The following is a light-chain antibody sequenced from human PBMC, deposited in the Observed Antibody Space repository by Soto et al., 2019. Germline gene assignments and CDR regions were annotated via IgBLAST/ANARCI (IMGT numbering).Light chain of an antibody. V-gene: IGKV1-5*03. CDR3: QQHDDYSHAT. J-gene: IGKJ2*01. Sequence: DIQMTQSPSTLSASVGDRVTITCRASQSISSWLAWYQQKPGKAPKLLIYKASSLESGVPSRFSGSGSGTEFTLTISSLQPDDFATYYCQQHDDYSHATFGQGTK. CDR1: QSISSW. CDR2: KAS.